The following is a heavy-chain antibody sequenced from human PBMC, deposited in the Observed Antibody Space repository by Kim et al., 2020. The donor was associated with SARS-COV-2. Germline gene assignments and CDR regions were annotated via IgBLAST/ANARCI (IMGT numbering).Heavy chain of an antibody. CDR3: ARTYYYDSSGYYQGAPFDP. D-gene: IGHD3-22*01. J-gene: IGHJ5*02. V-gene: IGHV3-20*01. Sequence: GRFTISRDNAKNSLYLQMNSLRAEDTALYHCARTYYYDSSGYYQGAPFDPWGQGTLVTVSS.